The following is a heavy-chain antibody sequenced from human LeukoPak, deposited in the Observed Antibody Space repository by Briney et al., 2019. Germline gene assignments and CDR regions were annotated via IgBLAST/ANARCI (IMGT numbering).Heavy chain of an antibody. CDR3: ARALGAFDI. V-gene: IGHV4-39*07. J-gene: IGHJ3*02. Sequence: SETLSLTCTVSGGSISSSSYYWGWIRQPPGKGLEWIGSLYYSGNTYYNPSLKSRVTISLDKSKNQVSLKLNSVTAADTAVYYCARALGAFDIWGQGTMVTVSS. CDR1: GGSISSSSYY. CDR2: LYYSGNT.